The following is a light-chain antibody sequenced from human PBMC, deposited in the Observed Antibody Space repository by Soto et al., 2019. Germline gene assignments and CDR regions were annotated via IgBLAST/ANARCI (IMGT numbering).Light chain of an antibody. J-gene: IGKJ1*01. Sequence: DIQMTQSPSSLSASVGDRVTITCRASQSISSYLNWYQQKPGKAPKLLIYAASSLQSGVPSRFSGSGSGTDFTRTISSLQPEDFATYYCQQSYSTPRPFGQGTKVEIK. V-gene: IGKV1-39*01. CDR2: AAS. CDR3: QQSYSTPRP. CDR1: QSISSY.